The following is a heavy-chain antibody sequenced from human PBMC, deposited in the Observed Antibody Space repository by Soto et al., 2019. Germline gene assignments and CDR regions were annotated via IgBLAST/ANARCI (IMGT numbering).Heavy chain of an antibody. CDR1: GGSISSSSYY. J-gene: IGHJ6*02. CDR3: ARREGFGDSNKYYYYYGMEV. Sequence: SETLSLTCTVSGGSISSSSYYWGWIRQPPGKGLEWIGSIYYSGSTYYNPSLKSRVTISVDTSKNQFSLKLSSVTAADTAVYYCARREGFGDSNKYYYYYGMEVWGQGTTVTVSS. D-gene: IGHD3-10*01. V-gene: IGHV4-39*01. CDR2: IYYSGST.